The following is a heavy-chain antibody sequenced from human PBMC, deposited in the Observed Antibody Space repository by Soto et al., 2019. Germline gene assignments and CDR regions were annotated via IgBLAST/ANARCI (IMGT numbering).Heavy chain of an antibody. J-gene: IGHJ3*02. CDR2: ISDSGYYT. D-gene: IGHD1-1*01. CDR1: GFSFSDYY. Sequence: GGSLRLSCAASGFSFSDYYMSWIRQTPGGGLEWLSYISDSGYYTSYADSVEVRFTVSRDNADNSLYLQMNSLSAEDTAVYYCARDHLMESRAFDXWGQGTMVTVS. V-gene: IGHV3-11*06. CDR3: ARDHLMESRAFDX.